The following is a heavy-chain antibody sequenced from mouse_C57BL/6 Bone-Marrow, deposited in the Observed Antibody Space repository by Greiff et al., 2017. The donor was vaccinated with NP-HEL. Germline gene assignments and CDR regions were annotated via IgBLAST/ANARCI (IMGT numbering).Heavy chain of an antibody. CDR3: ARCPFYYYGSSHWYFDV. CDR2: IYPRSGNT. V-gene: IGHV1-81*01. Sequence: QVQLQQSGAELARPGASVKLSCKASGYTFTSYGISWVKQRTGQGLEWIGEIYPRSGNTYYNEKFKGKATLTADKSPSTAYMELRSLTSEDSAVYFCARCPFYYYGSSHWYFDVWGTGTTVTVSS. D-gene: IGHD1-1*01. CDR1: GYTFTSYG. J-gene: IGHJ1*03.